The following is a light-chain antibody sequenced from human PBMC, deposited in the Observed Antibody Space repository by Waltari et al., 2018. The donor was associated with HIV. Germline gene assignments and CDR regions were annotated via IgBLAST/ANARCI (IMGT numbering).Light chain of an antibody. V-gene: IGKV3-15*01. Sequence: EVVMMQSPATLSVSPGDRATLSCRASQTISTNLAWYQQKPGQAPRRLIYGASTRAPGIPARFSGSGSGTEFTLSIRSLQSEDFAVYYCQQYNDWPPITFGQGTRLEIK. CDR1: QTISTN. J-gene: IGKJ5*01. CDR3: QQYNDWPPIT. CDR2: GAS.